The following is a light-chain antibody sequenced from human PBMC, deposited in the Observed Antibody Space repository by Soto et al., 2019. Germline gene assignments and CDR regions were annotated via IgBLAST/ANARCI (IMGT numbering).Light chain of an antibody. CDR3: QQYYSTPQT. CDR1: QSVLYSSNNNNY. CDR2: WAS. V-gene: IGKV4-1*01. Sequence: DIVMTQSPDSLAVSLGERATINCKSSQSVLYSSNNNNYLAWYQQKPGQPPKLLIYWASTRESGVPDRFSGSGSGTDFTLTSSSLQAEDVAVYYCQQYYSTPQTFGQGTKVEIK. J-gene: IGKJ1*01.